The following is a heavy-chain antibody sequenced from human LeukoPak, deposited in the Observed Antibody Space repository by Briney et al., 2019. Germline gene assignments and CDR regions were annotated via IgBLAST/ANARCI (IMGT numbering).Heavy chain of an antibody. CDR2: IYYSGST. CDR1: GGSISSYY. D-gene: IGHD4-23*01. J-gene: IGHJ4*02. Sequence: PSETLSLTCTVSGGSISSYYWSWIRQPPGKGLEWIGYIYYSGSTYYNPSLKSRVTISVDTSKNQFSLKLNSVTAADTAVYYCARGGTTVVKGAYDYWGQGTLVTVPS. V-gene: IGHV4-59*12. CDR3: ARGGTTVVKGAYDY.